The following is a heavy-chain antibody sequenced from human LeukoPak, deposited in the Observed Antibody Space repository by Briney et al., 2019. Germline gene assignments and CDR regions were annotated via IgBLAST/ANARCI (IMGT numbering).Heavy chain of an antibody. CDR3: ARGGLRGTFDY. CDR2: VRQDESDK. Sequence: GGFLRLSCAASRFTFSDYWMSWVRQAPGKGLEWVAHVRQDESDKYYVDSVKGRFTISRDNAQNSLYLQMNSLRADDTAVYYCARGGLRGTFDYWGQGTLVTVSS. D-gene: IGHD3-16*01. CDR1: RFTFSDYW. V-gene: IGHV3-7*01. J-gene: IGHJ4*02.